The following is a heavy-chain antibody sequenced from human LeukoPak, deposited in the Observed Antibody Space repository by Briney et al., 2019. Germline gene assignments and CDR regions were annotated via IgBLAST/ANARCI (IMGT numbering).Heavy chain of an antibody. CDR1: GFTFNTYG. CDR3: ASASPAADY. V-gene: IGHV3-30*03. D-gene: IGHD2-2*01. CDR2: ISYDGINK. Sequence: GGSLRLSCVASGFTFNTYGIHWVRQAPGKGLEWMAVISYDGINKYYVDSVKGRFTISRDNAKNSLYLLMNSLRAEDTAVYYCASASPAADYWGQGTLVTVSS. J-gene: IGHJ4*02.